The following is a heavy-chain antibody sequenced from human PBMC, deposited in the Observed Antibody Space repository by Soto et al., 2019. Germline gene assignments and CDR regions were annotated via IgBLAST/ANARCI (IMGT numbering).Heavy chain of an antibody. Sequence: EVPLVESGGGLVQPGGSPRLSCAASGFTFSSYSMNWVRQAPGKGLEWVSYISSSSSTIYYADSVKGRFTISRDNAKNSLYLQMNRLRDEDTAVYYCARDAAVVAASDYYYYGMDVWGQGTTVTVSS. CDR1: GFTFSSYS. CDR2: ISSSSSTI. J-gene: IGHJ6*02. CDR3: ARDAAVVAASDYYYYGMDV. D-gene: IGHD2-15*01. V-gene: IGHV3-48*02.